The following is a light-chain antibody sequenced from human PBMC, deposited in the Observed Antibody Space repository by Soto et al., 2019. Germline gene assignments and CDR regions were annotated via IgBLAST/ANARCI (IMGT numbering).Light chain of an antibody. J-gene: IGKJ5*01. Sequence: DIQMTPSPSTLSAFVGDRVTITCRASQTISTSLAWYQQKPGKAPKLLIYLASKLAKGVTSRFSGSGSGTDFSFIITSLQREDLATYYCQQYYGLPPLTFGQGTRLEIK. CDR3: QQYYGLPPLT. CDR2: LAS. V-gene: IGKV1-5*01. CDR1: QTISTS.